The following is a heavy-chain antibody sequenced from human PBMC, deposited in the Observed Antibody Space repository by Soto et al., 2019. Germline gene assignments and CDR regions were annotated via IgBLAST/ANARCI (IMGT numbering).Heavy chain of an antibody. CDR3: ARAGYSMVLGLYNWFDP. CDR1: GYTFTSYA. Sequence: GASVKVSCKASGYTFTSYAMHWVRQAPGQRLEWMGWIYAGNGNTKYSQKFQGRVTITRDTSASTAYMELSSLRSEDTAVYYCARAGYSMVLGLYNWFDPWGQGTLVTVSS. CDR2: IYAGNGNT. V-gene: IGHV1-3*01. D-gene: IGHD5-18*01. J-gene: IGHJ5*02.